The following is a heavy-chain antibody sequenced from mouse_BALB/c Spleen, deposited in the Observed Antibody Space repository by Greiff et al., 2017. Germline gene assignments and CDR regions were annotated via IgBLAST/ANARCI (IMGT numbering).Heavy chain of an antibody. Sequence: EVQGVESGAELVKPGASVKLSCTASGFNIKDTYMHWVKQRPEQGLEWIGRIDPANGNTKYDPKFQGKATITADTSSNTAYLQLSSLTSEDTAVYYCAPGNFDYWGQGTTLTVSS. CDR1: GFNIKDTY. CDR2: IDPANGNT. J-gene: IGHJ2*01. V-gene: IGHV14-3*02. CDR3: APGNFDY.